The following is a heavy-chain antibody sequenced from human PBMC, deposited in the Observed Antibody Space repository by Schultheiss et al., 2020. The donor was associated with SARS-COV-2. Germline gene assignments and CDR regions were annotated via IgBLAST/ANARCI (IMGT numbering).Heavy chain of an antibody. CDR3: ARPRGYFDWQFDY. J-gene: IGHJ4*02. Sequence: GGSLRLSCAASGFTFSSYSMNWVRQAPGKGLEWVSYISSSSSTIYYADSVKGRFTISRDNAKNSLYLQMNSLRAEDTAVYYCARPRGYFDWQFDYWGQGTLVTVSS. D-gene: IGHD3-9*01. CDR2: ISSSSSTI. V-gene: IGHV3-48*04. CDR1: GFTFSSYS.